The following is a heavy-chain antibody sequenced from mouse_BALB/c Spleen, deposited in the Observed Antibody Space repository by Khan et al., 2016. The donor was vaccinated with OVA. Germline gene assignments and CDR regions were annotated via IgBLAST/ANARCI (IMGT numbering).Heavy chain of an antibody. CDR3: ARLAYYYDSEGFAY. V-gene: IGHV5-6*01. CDR1: GFTFSTYG. CDR2: ISSGGSYT. D-gene: IGHD1-1*01. J-gene: IGHJ3*01. Sequence: EVQGVESGGDLVKPGGSLKLSCTASGFTFSTYGMSWVRQTPDKRLEWVATISSGGSYTYYPDSVKERFTISRDNAKNTLYLQMSSLKSEDTAMYYCARLAYYYDSEGFAYWGQGTLVTVSA.